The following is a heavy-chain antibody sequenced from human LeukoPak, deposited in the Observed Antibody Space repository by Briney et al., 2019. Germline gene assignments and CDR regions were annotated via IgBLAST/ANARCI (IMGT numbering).Heavy chain of an antibody. J-gene: IGHJ4*02. D-gene: IGHD5-12*01. Sequence: SETLSLTCSVSGGSITTHYWSWIRQPPGKGLEWIGGYLHYSGSTNYNPSLKSRVTISVDTSKNQFSLKLSSVTAADTAVYYCARDSNSGYDFDYWGQGTLVTVSS. V-gene: IGHV4-59*11. CDR1: GGSITTHY. CDR3: ARDSNSGYDFDY. CDR2: LHYSGST.